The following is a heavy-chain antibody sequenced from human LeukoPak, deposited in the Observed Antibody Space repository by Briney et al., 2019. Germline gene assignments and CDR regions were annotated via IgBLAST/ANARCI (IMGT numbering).Heavy chain of an antibody. CDR3: ARGRGIAVAGGTSEY. D-gene: IGHD6-19*01. Sequence: ASVKLSCKASGYTFSGYYVHWVRQAPGQGLEWMGWINPNRGGTKYAQKFQGRVTMTRDTSISTAYMDLSRLRSDDTAVYYCARGRGIAVAGGTSEYWGQGTLVTVSS. CDR1: GYTFSGYY. J-gene: IGHJ4*02. CDR2: INPNRGGT. V-gene: IGHV1-2*02.